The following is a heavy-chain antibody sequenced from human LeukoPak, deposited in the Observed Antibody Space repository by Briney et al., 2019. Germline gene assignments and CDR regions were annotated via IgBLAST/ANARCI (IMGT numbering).Heavy chain of an antibody. Sequence: SQTLSLTCTVSGGSISSAGYYWSWIRQHPGKGLEWIGYIYYSGSTYYNPSLKSRVTISVDTSKNQFSLKLSSVTAADTAVYYCARAYGDSDHYYYYYGMDVWGQGTTVTVSS. CDR1: GGSISSAGYY. D-gene: IGHD4-17*01. CDR3: ARAYGDSDHYYYYYGMDV. J-gene: IGHJ6*02. CDR2: IYYSGST. V-gene: IGHV4-31*03.